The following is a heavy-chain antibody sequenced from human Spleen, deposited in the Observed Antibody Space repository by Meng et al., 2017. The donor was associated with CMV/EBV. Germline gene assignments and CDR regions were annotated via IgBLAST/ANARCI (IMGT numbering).Heavy chain of an antibody. CDR1: GCSMSSGNYY. J-gene: IGHJ4*02. CDR3: ASFDHIPRRNYFDY. Sequence: QVQLQESGPGLVEPSQTLSLTCTVSGCSMSSGNYYWSWIRQPPGKGLEWIGYIHHSGSAYYTPSLKSRVSISVDTSKNQFSLNLNSMTAADTAVYYCASFDHIPRRNYFDYWGQGTLVTVSS. V-gene: IGHV4-30-4*01. D-gene: IGHD2-21*01. CDR2: IHHSGSA.